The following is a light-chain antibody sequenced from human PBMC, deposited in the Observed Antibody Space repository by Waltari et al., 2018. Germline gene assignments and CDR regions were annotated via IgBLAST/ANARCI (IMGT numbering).Light chain of an antibody. Sequence: EIVLTQSPGTLSSSPGERATLSCRASQSISKYLVWYQQKPGQAPRLLIYEASIRATGIPDRFSGSGSGTDFSLIISRLEPEDFAVYYCQKYEALPATFGQGTKVEIK. CDR2: EAS. CDR3: QKYEALPAT. J-gene: IGKJ1*01. CDR1: QSISKY. V-gene: IGKV3-20*01.